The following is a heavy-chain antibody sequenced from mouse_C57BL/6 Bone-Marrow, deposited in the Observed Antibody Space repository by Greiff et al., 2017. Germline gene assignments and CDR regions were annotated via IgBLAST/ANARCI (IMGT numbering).Heavy chain of an antibody. J-gene: IGHJ2*01. CDR2: ISAGGSYT. CDR3: AVTGYYHLFDY. Sequence: EVQVEESGGGLVKPGGSLKLSCAASGFTFSSYAMSWVRQTPEQRLEWVATISAGGSYTYYPDNVKGRFTISRDNATNKLYMLMSHQKSVDTAMSYCAVTGYYHLFDYWGQGTTLTVSS. CDR1: GFTFSSYA. D-gene: IGHD2-3*01. V-gene: IGHV5-4*01.